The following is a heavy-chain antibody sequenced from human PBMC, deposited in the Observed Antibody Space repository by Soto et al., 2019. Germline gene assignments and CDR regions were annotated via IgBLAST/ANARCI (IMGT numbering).Heavy chain of an antibody. Sequence: PGGSLRLSCAASGFTFDDYGMSWVRQAPGKGLEWVSGINWNGGSTGYADSVKGRFTISRDNAKNSLYLQMNSLRAEDTALYYCARISLYCISTSCYYFDYWGQGTLVPVSS. V-gene: IGHV3-20*04. CDR3: ARISLYCISTSCYYFDY. CDR2: INWNGGST. D-gene: IGHD2-2*01. J-gene: IGHJ4*02. CDR1: GFTFDDYG.